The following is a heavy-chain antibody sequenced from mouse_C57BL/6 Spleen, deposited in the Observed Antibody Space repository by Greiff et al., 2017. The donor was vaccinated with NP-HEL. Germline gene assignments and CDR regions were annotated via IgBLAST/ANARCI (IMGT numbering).Heavy chain of an antibody. CDR2: IYPRSGNT. J-gene: IGHJ3*01. CDR3: AREEIYYYGSSLAWFAY. D-gene: IGHD1-1*01. CDR1: GYTFTSYG. Sequence: QVQLQQPGAELVKPGASVKVSCKASGYTFTSYGISWVKQRTGQGLEWIGEIYPRSGNTYYNEKFKGKATLTADKSSSTAYMELRSLTSEDSAVYFCAREEIYYYGSSLAWFAYWGQGTLVTVSA. V-gene: IGHV1-81*01.